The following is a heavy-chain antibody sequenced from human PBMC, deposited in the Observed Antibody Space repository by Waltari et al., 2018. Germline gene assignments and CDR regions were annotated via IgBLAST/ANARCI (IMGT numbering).Heavy chain of an antibody. CDR2: IFSNDEK. CDR1: GFSLSNARMG. Sequence: QVTLKESGPVLVKPTETLTLTCTVSGFSLSNARMGVSWIRQPPGKALEWLAQIFSNDEKSYSTSLKSRLTISKDTSKSQVVLTMTNMDPVDTATYYCAREYCSGGSCYSAYYYYGMDVWGQGTTVTVSS. D-gene: IGHD2-15*01. V-gene: IGHV2-26*01. CDR3: AREYCSGGSCYSAYYYYGMDV. J-gene: IGHJ6*02.